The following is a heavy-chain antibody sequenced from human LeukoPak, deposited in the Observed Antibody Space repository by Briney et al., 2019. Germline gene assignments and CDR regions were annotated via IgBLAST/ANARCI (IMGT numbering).Heavy chain of an antibody. CDR1: GFTVSSNY. V-gene: IGHV3-53*04. D-gene: IGHD2-15*01. J-gene: IGHJ5*01. Sequence: PGGSVRLSCAASGFTVSSNYMSWVRQAPGKGLEWVSVIYSDGSTYYADSVKGRFAISRHNSKNTLSLQMNSLRAEDTAVYYCAGRSRYCSGGSFFDSWGQGTLVTVSS. CDR2: IYSDGST. CDR3: AGRSRYCSGGSFFDS.